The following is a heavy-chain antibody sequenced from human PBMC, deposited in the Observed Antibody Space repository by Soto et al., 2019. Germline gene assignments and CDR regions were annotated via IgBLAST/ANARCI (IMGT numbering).Heavy chain of an antibody. J-gene: IGHJ4*02. CDR1: GGTFSSYT. Sequence: QVQLVQSGAEVKKPGSSVKVSCKASGGTFSSYTISWVRQAPGQGLEWMGRIIPILGIANYAQKFQGRVTIXADXSTSTAYMELSSLRSEDTAVYYCAIQGYSSSWYGYWGQGTLVTVSS. CDR3: AIQGYSSSWYGY. CDR2: IIPILGIA. V-gene: IGHV1-69*02. D-gene: IGHD6-13*01.